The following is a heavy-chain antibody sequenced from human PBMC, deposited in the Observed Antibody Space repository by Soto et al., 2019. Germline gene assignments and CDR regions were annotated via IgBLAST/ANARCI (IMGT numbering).Heavy chain of an antibody. CDR3: ARLAKVVITTYFDY. D-gene: IGHD2-21*01. CDR2: IYYSGST. CDR1: GGSIRSGGYY. J-gene: IGHJ4*02. V-gene: IGHV4-31*03. Sequence: TLSLNCTVSGGSIRSGGYYWSWIRQHPGKGLEWIGYIYYSGSTYYNPSLKSRVTISVDTSKNQFSLKLSSVTAADTAVYYCARLAKVVITTYFDYWDQGTLVTVSS.